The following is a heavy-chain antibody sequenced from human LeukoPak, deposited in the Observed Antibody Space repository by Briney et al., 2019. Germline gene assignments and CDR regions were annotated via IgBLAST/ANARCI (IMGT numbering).Heavy chain of an antibody. Sequence: PGGSLRLSCAASGFTFSSYWMSWVRQAPGKGLEWVANIKQDGSEKYYVDSVKGRFTISRDNAKNSLYLQMNSLRAEDTAVYYCARGDYDSPLDYFDYWGQGTLVTVSS. J-gene: IGHJ4*02. D-gene: IGHD3-22*01. CDR1: GFTFSSYW. CDR2: IKQDGSEK. V-gene: IGHV3-7*04. CDR3: ARGDYDSPLDYFDY.